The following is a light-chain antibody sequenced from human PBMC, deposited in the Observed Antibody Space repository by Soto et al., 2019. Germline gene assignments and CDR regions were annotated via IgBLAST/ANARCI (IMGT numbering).Light chain of an antibody. CDR3: MQGTHWPELT. V-gene: IGKV2-30*01. Sequence: DVVLTQSPLSLSVTLGQPASLSCRSSQSLIYRDGNTYLNWFHQRPGQSPRRLIYRVSNRYSGVPDRFNGSGSGTDFTLTISRVEAEDVGVYYCMQGTHWPELTFGGGTKVEIK. J-gene: IGKJ4*01. CDR1: QSLIYRDGNTY. CDR2: RVS.